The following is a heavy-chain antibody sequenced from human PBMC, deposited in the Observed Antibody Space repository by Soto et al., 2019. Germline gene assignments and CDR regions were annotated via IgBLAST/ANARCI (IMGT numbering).Heavy chain of an antibody. CDR1: GGSISSYY. V-gene: IGHV4-59*08. D-gene: IGHD3-22*01. CDR2: IYYSGST. J-gene: IGHJ4*02. CDR3: ARLPTYCDSRGSLYVDY. Sequence: PSETLSLTCTVSGGSISSYYWSWIRQPPGKGLEWIGYIYYSGSTNYNPSLKSRVTISLDTSKNQFSLKLSSVTAADTAVYYCARLPTYCDSRGSLYVDYWGQGTLVTVSS.